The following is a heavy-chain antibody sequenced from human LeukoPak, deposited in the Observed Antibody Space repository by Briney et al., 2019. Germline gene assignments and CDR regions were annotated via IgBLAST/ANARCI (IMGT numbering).Heavy chain of an antibody. Sequence: SPSLSLARALDAGSFGSYYSGSISHQARNWSEWIGKINHSGSPNYNPSLKSRVTISVDTSKNQFSLKVGSVTAADTAVYYCARDKIGGINFDYWGQGTLITVSA. J-gene: IGHJ4*02. CDR2: INHSGSP. CDR3: ARDKIGGINFDY. CDR1: AGSFGSYY. V-gene: IGHV4-34*01. D-gene: IGHD2/OR15-2a*01.